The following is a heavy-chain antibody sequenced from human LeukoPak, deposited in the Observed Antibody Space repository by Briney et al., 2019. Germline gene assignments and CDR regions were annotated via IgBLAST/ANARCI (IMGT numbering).Heavy chain of an antibody. Sequence: GASVKVSCKASGYNFNAYYMHWVRQAPGQGLEWMGWINPNSGGTNYAQKFQGRVTLTRDTSINTVYMEVNRLTSDDTVVYYCARGEWLVLRDHWGQGTPVTVSS. V-gene: IGHV1-2*02. J-gene: IGHJ4*02. D-gene: IGHD3-3*01. CDR2: INPNSGGT. CDR3: ARGEWLVLRDH. CDR1: GYNFNAYY.